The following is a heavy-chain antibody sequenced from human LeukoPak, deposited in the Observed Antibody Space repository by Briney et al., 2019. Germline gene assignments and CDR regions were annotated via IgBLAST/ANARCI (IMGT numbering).Heavy chain of an antibody. V-gene: IGHV4-59*08. CDR2: IYDRGST. CDR1: GGSISSYY. J-gene: IGHJ2*01. CDR3: ARRDGYSPSWYFDL. Sequence: SEPLSLTCTVSGGSISSYYWSWIRQPPGKGLEWVGYIYDRGSTNYNPSLKSRVTISVDKSKNQFSLKLSSVTAADTAVYYCARRDGYSPSWYFDLWGPGISVTLSS. D-gene: IGHD5-24*01.